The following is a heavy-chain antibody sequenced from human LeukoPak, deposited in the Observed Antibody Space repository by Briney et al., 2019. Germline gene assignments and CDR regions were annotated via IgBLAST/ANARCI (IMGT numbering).Heavy chain of an antibody. V-gene: IGHV4-34*01. J-gene: IGHJ4*02. CDR2: INHSGST. Sequence: SETLSLTCAVYGGSFSGYYWSWIRQPPGKGLEWIGEINHSGSTNYNPSLNSRVTISVDTSKNQFSLRLSSVTAADTAIYYCARAVSGRFDYWGQGTLVTVSS. D-gene: IGHD6-19*01. CDR3: ARAVSGRFDY. CDR1: GGSFSGYY.